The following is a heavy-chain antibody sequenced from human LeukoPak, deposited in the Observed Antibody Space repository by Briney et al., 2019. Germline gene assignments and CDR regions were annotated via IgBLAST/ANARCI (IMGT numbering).Heavy chain of an antibody. Sequence: GASVKVSCKASGGTFSSYAISWVRQAPGQGLEWMGGIIPIFGTANYAQKFQGRVTITADESTSTAYMELSSLRSEDTAVYYCARELTYGSGTTPDYWGQGTLVTVSS. CDR3: ARELTYGSGTTPDY. D-gene: IGHD3-10*01. V-gene: IGHV1-69*13. CDR1: GGTFSSYA. CDR2: IIPIFGTA. J-gene: IGHJ4*02.